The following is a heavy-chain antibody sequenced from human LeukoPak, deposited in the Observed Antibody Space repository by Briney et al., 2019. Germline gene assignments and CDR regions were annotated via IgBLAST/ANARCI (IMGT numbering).Heavy chain of an antibody. CDR1: GGSISSCY. J-gene: IGHJ4*02. CDR2: MYYIGCT. CDR3: ASLYSGSYDTGAFDYFNY. V-gene: IGHV4-59*01. Sequence: PSETLSLTCTVSGGSISSCYWSWMRHPPGKGLEWIGYMYYIGCTNYNPSLKRRVPLSVDPSNNQFSLKLSSVTAAHTAVYYCASLYSGSYDTGAFDYFNYWGQGTLVTVSS. D-gene: IGHD1-26*01.